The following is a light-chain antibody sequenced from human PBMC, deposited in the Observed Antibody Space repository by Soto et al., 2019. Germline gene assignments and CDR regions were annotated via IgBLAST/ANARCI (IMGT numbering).Light chain of an antibody. CDR3: AAWDDSLSAWV. J-gene: IGLJ3*02. CDR1: SSNIGNNY. CDR2: RNN. Sequence: QPVLTQPPSASETPGQRVTISCSGSSSNIGNNYVNWYQQVPGTAPKLLMHRNNRRPSGVPDRFSGSKSGTSTSLAISGLRSEDEADYYCAAWDDSLSAWVFGEGTKLTVL. V-gene: IGLV1-47*01.